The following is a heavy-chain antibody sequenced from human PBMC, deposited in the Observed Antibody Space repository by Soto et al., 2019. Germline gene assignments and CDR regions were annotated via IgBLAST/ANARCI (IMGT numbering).Heavy chain of an antibody. Sequence: KPSETLSLTCAVYGGSFSGYYWSWIRQPPGKGLEWIGEINHSGSTNYNPSLKSRVTISVDTSKNQFSLKLSSVTAADTAVYYCARGRGGFGGVIVRTYYYYYMDVWGKGTTVTVSS. CDR3: ARGRGGFGGVIVRTYYYYYMDV. CDR1: GGSFSGYY. V-gene: IGHV4-34*01. CDR2: INHSGST. J-gene: IGHJ6*03. D-gene: IGHD3-16*02.